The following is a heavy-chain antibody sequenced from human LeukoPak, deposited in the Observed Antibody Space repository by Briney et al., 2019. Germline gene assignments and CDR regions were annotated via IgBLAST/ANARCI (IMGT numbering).Heavy chain of an antibody. CDR2: ISGSGVTT. J-gene: IGHJ4*02. CDR1: GFTFSNYG. D-gene: IGHD1-26*01. Sequence: PGGSLRLSCAASGFTFSNYGMSWVRQAPGKGLEGVSAISGSGVTTYYADSVKDRFTISRDNSKHTLYLQMNSLRAEDTAVYYCSKVRNRIQGAVDYWGQGTLVTVSS. CDR3: SKVRNRIQGAVDY. V-gene: IGHV3-23*01.